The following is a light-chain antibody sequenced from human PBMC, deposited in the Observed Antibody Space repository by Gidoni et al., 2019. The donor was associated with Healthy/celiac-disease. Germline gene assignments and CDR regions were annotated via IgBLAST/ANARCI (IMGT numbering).Light chain of an antibody. CDR2: RDS. Sequence: SYELTQPLSVSVSPGQTASITCSGANLGDTYACWYQQKPGQYPVLVIYRDSKRPSGSPERFTGSNTGSTATLTISGTQAMDEADDYCQAWDSSTLVVFGGGTKLTVL. CDR3: QAWDSSTLVV. V-gene: IGLV3-1*01. CDR1: NLGDTY. J-gene: IGLJ2*01.